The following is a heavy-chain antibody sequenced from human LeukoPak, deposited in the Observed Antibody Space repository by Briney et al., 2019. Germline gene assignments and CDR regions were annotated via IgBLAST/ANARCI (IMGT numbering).Heavy chain of an antibody. CDR3: ARGHDYGDKLWDY. V-gene: IGHV4-61*10. Sequence: PSETLSLTCTVSGASISSGGYYWSWIRQPAGKGLEWIGYIYTSGTTNYIPSLKSRVTISVDTSKNQFSLKLSSVTAADTAVYYCARGHDYGDKLWDYWGQGTLVTVSS. D-gene: IGHD4-17*01. CDR2: IYTSGTT. CDR1: GASISSGGYY. J-gene: IGHJ4*02.